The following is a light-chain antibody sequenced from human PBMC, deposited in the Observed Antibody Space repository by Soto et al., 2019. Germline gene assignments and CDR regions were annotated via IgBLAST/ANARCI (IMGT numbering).Light chain of an antibody. CDR3: CSYAGYSTYV. Sequence: SVLTQPASVSGSPGQSITISCTGTSSDVGSYNLVSWYQQHPGKAPKLMIYGVTKRPSGLSNRFSGSKSGNTASLTISGLQAEDEGDYYCCSYAGYSTYVFGTGTKVTVL. CDR1: SSDVGSYNL. V-gene: IGLV2-23*02. CDR2: GVT. J-gene: IGLJ1*01.